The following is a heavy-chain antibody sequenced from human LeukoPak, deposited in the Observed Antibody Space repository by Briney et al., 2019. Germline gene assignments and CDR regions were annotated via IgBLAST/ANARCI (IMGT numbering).Heavy chain of an antibody. CDR1: GYTFTSYD. CDR3: AVVLPPVPN. V-gene: IGHV1-8*02. Sequence: GASVKVSCKASGYTFTSYDINWVRQATGQGLEWMGWMNPNSGNTGYAQKLQGRVTMTTDTSTSTAYMEMRSLTSDDTAVYYCAVVLPPVPNWGQGTLVTVSS. CDR2: MNPNSGNT. D-gene: IGHD2-2*01. J-gene: IGHJ4*02.